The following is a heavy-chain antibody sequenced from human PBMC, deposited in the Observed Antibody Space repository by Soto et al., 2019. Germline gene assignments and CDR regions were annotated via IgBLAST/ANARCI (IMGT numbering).Heavy chain of an antibody. D-gene: IGHD6-19*01. CDR1: GFTFSNAW. Sequence: GGSLRLSCAASGFTFSNAWMNWVRQAPGKGLEWVGRIKSKTDGGTTDYAAPVKGRFTISKDDSKNTLYLQMNSLKTEDTAVYYCTTGWSGWYYYYGMDVWGQGTTVTVSS. V-gene: IGHV3-15*07. CDR2: IKSKTDGGTT. J-gene: IGHJ6*02. CDR3: TTGWSGWYYYYGMDV.